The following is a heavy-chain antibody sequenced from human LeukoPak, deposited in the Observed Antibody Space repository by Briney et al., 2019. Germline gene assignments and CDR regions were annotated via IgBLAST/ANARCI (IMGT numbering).Heavy chain of an antibody. Sequence: GASVKVSCKASGYTFTGYYMHWVRQAHGQGLEWMGRINPNSGGTNYAQKFQGRVTMTRDTSISTAYMELSRLRSDDTAVYYCARDYGHYFGWFDPWGQGTLVTVSS. V-gene: IGHV1-2*06. J-gene: IGHJ5*02. CDR2: INPNSGGT. CDR3: ARDYGHYFGWFDP. CDR1: GYTFTGYY. D-gene: IGHD4-17*01.